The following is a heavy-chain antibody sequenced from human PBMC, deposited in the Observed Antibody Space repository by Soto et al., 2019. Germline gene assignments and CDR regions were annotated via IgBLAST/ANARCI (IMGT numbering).Heavy chain of an antibody. J-gene: IGHJ6*02. CDR1: GYTFTSYG. Sequence: ASVKVSCKASGYTFTSYGISWVRQAPGQGPEWMGWISAYNGNTNYAQKLQGRVTMTTDTSTSTAYMELRSLRSDDTAVYYCARERYCGCDCYYYYYGMDVWGQGTTVTVSS. V-gene: IGHV1-18*04. CDR2: ISAYNGNT. D-gene: IGHD2-21*02. CDR3: ARERYCGCDCYYYYYGMDV.